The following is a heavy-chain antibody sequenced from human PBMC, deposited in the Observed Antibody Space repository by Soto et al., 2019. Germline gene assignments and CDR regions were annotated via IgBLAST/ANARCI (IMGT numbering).Heavy chain of an antibody. V-gene: IGHV3-11*01. CDR2: ISNSGSTI. D-gene: IGHD4-17*01. Sequence: GGSLRLSCAASGFTFSNYYMSWIRQAPGKGLEWVSYISNSGSTIYYADSVKGRFTISRDNAKNSLYLQMNSLRAEDAAVYYCARLYGAPRGVFDPWGQGTLVIVSS. CDR1: GFTFSNYY. J-gene: IGHJ5*02. CDR3: ARLYGAPRGVFDP.